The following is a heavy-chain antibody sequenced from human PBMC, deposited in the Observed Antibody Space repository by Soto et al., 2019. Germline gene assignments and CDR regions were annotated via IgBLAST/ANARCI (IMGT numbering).Heavy chain of an antibody. D-gene: IGHD2-8*01. Sequence: SVKVSCKGFGYSFMKYGINWVRQAPGQGLEWVGWISPYSGYTHSAQKFHGRLTLTTDTAASTAYMELRILRSADTALYYCAREASVLIPDAYPSRFGACGQVTLVTVP. CDR3: AREASVLIPDAYPSRFGA. CDR1: GYSFMKYG. CDR2: ISPYSGYT. V-gene: IGHV1-18*01. J-gene: IGHJ5*02.